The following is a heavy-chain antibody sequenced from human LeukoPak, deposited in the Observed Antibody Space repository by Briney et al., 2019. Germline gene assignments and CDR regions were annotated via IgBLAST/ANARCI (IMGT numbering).Heavy chain of an antibody. CDR3: ARDRLEGTDYDFWSGYYHYYGMDV. Sequence: PGRSLRLSCAASGFTFSSYAMHWVRQAPGKGLEWVAVISYDGSNKYYADSVKGRFTISRDNSKNTLYLQMNSLIAEDTAVYYCARDRLEGTDYDFWSGYYHYYGMDVWGQGTTVTVSS. D-gene: IGHD3-3*01. J-gene: IGHJ6*02. V-gene: IGHV3-30-3*01. CDR2: ISYDGSNK. CDR1: GFTFSSYA.